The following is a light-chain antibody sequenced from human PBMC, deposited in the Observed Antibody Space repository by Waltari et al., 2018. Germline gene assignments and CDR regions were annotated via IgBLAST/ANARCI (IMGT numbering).Light chain of an antibody. J-gene: IGLJ2*01. CDR2: EDN. CDR1: SGSIASNY. V-gene: IGLV6-57*03. CDR3: QSYDSSSPHVV. Sequence: NFMLTQPHSVSESPGKTVTISCTRSSGSIASNYVQWFRQRPGSAPTTVFYEDNQRPSGVPDRFSGSVDSSSNSASLTVSGLKPEDEADYYCQSYDSSSPHVVFGGGTKLTVL.